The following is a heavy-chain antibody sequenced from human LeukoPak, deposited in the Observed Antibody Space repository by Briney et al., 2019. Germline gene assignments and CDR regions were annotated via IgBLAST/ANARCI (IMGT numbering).Heavy chain of an antibody. Sequence: SQTLSLTCAISGDIVSSNSAVWNWIRQSPSRGLEWLVRTYYRSKWYHDYAVSVKSRTTIHPDTSKNQFSLQLNSVTPEETAVYYCARDRFDRDGYKIFDYWGQGTLVTVSS. D-gene: IGHD5-24*01. CDR2: TYYRSKWYH. J-gene: IGHJ4*02. CDR3: ARDRFDRDGYKIFDY. V-gene: IGHV6-1*01. CDR1: GDIVSSNSAV.